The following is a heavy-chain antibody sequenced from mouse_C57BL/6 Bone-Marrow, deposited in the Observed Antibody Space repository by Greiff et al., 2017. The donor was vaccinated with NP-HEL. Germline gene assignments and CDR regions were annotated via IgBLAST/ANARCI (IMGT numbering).Heavy chain of an antibody. V-gene: IGHV5-9*01. D-gene: IGHD4-1*01. CDR3: ARHGLLGFDY. J-gene: IGHJ2*01. Sequence: DVKLVESGGGLVKPGGSLKLSCAASGFTFSSYTMSWVRQTPEKRLEWVATISGGGGNTYYPDSVKGRFTISRDNAKNTLYLQMSSLRSEDTALYYCARHGLLGFDYWGQGTTLTVSS. CDR2: ISGGGGNT. CDR1: GFTFSSYT.